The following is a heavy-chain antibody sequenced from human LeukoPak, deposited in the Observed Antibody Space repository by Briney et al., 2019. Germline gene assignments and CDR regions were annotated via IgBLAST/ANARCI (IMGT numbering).Heavy chain of an antibody. CDR3: AREYSGYAVFDY. CDR1: EFTFSSYS. Sequence: GGSLRLSCAASEFTFSSYSMNWVRQAPGKGLEWVSFISVSSSDIYYADSVKGRFTISRDNAKNSLYLQMNSLRAEDTAVYYCAREYSGYAVFDYWGQGTLVTVSS. D-gene: IGHD5-12*01. CDR2: ISVSSSDI. J-gene: IGHJ4*02. V-gene: IGHV3-21*01.